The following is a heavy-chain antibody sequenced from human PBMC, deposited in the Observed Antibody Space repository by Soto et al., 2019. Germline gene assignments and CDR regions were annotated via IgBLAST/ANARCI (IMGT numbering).Heavy chain of an antibody. CDR1: GSSCSDFG. CDR2: IHPEGTNT. D-gene: IGHD3-9*01. Sequence: GGSLRLSCAASGSSCSDFGMTWVRQAPGKGLEWVSTIHPEGTNTHYADSVKGRFTISRDNSRDTLYLEMNSLRAEDTAIYFCAKDPSTGSADFWGQGTLVTVSS. CDR3: AKDPSTGSADF. J-gene: IGHJ4*02. V-gene: IGHV3-23*01.